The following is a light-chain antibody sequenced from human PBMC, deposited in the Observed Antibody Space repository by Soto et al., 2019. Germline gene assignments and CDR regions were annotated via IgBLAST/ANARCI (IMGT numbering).Light chain of an antibody. CDR3: MQSLQTPPWT. CDR1: QSLLQTNGYTY. CDR2: LTS. J-gene: IGKJ1*01. V-gene: IGKV2-28*01. Sequence: DGVMSKSQISLPVTPGEPASISCRSSQSLLQTNGYTYLDWYLQKPGQSPQLLIYLTSIRASGVPDRFSGSGSGTEFTLKISKVEAEDVGVYYCMQSLQTPPWTFGPGTKV.